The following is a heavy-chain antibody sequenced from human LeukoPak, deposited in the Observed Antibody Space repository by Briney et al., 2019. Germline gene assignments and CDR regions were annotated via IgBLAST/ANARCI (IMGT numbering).Heavy chain of an antibody. CDR2: INHSGST. D-gene: IGHD6-6*01. Sequence: SETLSLTCAVYGGSFSGYYWSWILQPPGKGLEWIGEINHSGSTNYNPSLKSRVTISVDTSKNQFSLKLSSVTAADTAVYYCARGGGHIAASLTYWFDPWGQGTLVTVSS. J-gene: IGHJ5*02. CDR3: ARGGGHIAASLTYWFDP. CDR1: GGSFSGYY. V-gene: IGHV4-34*01.